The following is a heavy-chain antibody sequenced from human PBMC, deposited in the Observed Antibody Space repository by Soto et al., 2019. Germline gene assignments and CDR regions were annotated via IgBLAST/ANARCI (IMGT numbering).Heavy chain of an antibody. J-gene: IGHJ5*02. V-gene: IGHV6-1*01. CDR1: GDSVSSNSAA. D-gene: IGHD6-13*01. CDR2: TYYRSKWYN. CDR3: ARIRSSSSSWYNWFDP. Sequence: PSQTLSLTCAISGDSVSSNSAAWNWIRQSPSRGLEWLGRTYYRSKWYNDYAVSVKSRITINPDTSKNRFSLQLNSVTPEDTAVYYCARIRSSSSSWYNWFDPWGQGTLVTVSS.